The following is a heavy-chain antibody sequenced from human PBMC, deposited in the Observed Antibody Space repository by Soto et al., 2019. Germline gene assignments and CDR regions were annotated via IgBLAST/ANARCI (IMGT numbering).Heavy chain of an antibody. Sequence: ASVKVSCKASGYTFTSYGISWVRQAPGQGLEWMGWISAYNGNTNYAQKLQGRVTISRDNAKNSLYLQMSSLRAEDSAVYYCARDPSYYGSGSYYYFDYWGQGALVTVSS. V-gene: IGHV1-18*01. D-gene: IGHD3-10*01. CDR2: ISAYNGNT. CDR1: GYTFTSYG. J-gene: IGHJ4*02. CDR3: ARDPSYYGSGSYYYFDY.